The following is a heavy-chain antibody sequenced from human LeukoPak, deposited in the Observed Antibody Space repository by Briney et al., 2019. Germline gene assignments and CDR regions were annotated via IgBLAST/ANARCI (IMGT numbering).Heavy chain of an antibody. CDR2: IYYSGST. V-gene: IGHV4-31*03. D-gene: IGHD6-13*01. CDR1: GGSISSGGYY. Sequence: SQTLSLTCTVSGGSISSGGYYWSWIRQHPGKGLEWIGYIYYSGSTYYNPSLKSRVTISVDTSKNQFSLKLSSVTAADTAVYYCARLNSSWAAFDIWGQGTMVTVSS. J-gene: IGHJ3*02. CDR3: ARLNSSWAAFDI.